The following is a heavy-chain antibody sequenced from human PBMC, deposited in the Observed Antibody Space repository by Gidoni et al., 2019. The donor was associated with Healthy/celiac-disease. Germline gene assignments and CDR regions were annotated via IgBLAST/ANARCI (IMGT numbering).Heavy chain of an antibody. CDR3: ARAPSDYVWGSYRSPGNYYYGMDV. J-gene: IGHJ6*02. Sequence: QVQLQQWGAGLLKPSETLSLTCAVYGGSFSGYYWSWIRQPPGKGLEWIGEINHSGSTNYNPSLKSRVTISVDTSKNQFSLKLSSVTAADTAVYYCARAPSDYVWGSYRSPGNYYYGMDVWGQGTTVTVSS. CDR2: INHSGST. CDR1: GGSFSGYY. D-gene: IGHD3-16*02. V-gene: IGHV4-34*01.